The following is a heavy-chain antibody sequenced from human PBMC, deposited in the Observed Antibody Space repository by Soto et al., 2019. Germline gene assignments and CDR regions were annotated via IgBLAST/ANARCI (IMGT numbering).Heavy chain of an antibody. CDR3: GRGRIVASIHDAFEI. Sequence: QGQLLQSGDEVKKPGASVRVSCRASGYDFTSYGISWVRQAPGQGLEWVSWISAYNGKRDTAQKFQGRVTMTLDTSTDTAHMELRDLISADTAVYYCGRGRIVASIHDAFEIWGQGTMVSFSS. D-gene: IGHD2-21*01. J-gene: IGHJ3*02. V-gene: IGHV1-18*01. CDR1: GYDFTSYG. CDR2: ISAYNGKR.